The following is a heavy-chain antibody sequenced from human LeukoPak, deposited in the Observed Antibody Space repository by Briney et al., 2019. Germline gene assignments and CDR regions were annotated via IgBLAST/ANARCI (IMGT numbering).Heavy chain of an antibody. CDR2: IIPILGIA. CDR1: GGTFISYA. Sequence: GASVTVSFKASGGTFISYAISWVRQAPGQGLGWMGRIIPILGIANYAQKFQGRVTITADKSTSTAYMELSSLRSEDTAVYYCARADEAMAYDYWGQGTLVTVSS. J-gene: IGHJ4*02. V-gene: IGHV1-69*04. D-gene: IGHD5-18*01. CDR3: ARADEAMAYDY.